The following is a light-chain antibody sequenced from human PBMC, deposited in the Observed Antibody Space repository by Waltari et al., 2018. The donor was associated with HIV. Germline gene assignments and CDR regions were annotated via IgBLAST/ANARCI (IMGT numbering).Light chain of an antibody. CDR2: DDS. Sequence: SYVLTQPPSVSVAPGQTARITCGGNNIGSKSVHWYQQKPGQAPVLVVHDDSDRPSGMPEVFAGSNSGNTATLTVSRVEAGDEAGYYCQVWDSGSDHYVFGTGTKVSVL. CDR1: NIGSKS. V-gene: IGLV3-21*02. J-gene: IGLJ1*01. CDR3: QVWDSGSDHYV.